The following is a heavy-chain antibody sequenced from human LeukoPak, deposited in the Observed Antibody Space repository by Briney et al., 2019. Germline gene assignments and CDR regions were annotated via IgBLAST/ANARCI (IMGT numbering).Heavy chain of an antibody. CDR2: ISSSSSYI. Sequence: GGSLRLSCAASGFTFSSYSMNWVRQAPGKGLEWVSSISSSSSYIYYADSVKGRFTISRDNAKNSLYLQMNSLRADDTAVYYCARDYTRDAFDIWGQGTMVTVSS. V-gene: IGHV3-21*01. J-gene: IGHJ3*02. CDR3: ARDYTRDAFDI. CDR1: GFTFSSYS.